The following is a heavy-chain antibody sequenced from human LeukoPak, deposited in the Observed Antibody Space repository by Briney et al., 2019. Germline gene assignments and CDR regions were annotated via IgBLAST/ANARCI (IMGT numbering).Heavy chain of an antibody. Sequence: GGSLRLSCAASGFTYTSYSMNWVRQAPGKGLEWVSSISRTSNYIYYADSVKGRFTIAGDNAKNSLYLQMNSLRAEDSAVYYCARACGGDCYLADYWGQGTLVTVSS. D-gene: IGHD2-21*02. J-gene: IGHJ4*02. CDR3: ARACGGDCYLADY. V-gene: IGHV3-21*01. CDR2: ISRTSNYI. CDR1: GFTYTSYS.